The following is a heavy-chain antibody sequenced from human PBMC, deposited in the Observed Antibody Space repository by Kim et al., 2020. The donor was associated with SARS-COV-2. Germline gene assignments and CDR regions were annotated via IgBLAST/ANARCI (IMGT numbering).Heavy chain of an antibody. CDR2: ISYDGSNK. J-gene: IGHJ6*02. D-gene: IGHD3-10*01. Sequence: GGSLRLSCAASGFTFTSCAMHWVRQAPGKGLEWVAVISYDGSNKNYADSVKGRFTISRDNSKNTLDLQMNSLRAEDTALYYCARDTWSRLRGLKYSYYGMYLWGQGTTVTVSS. CDR1: GFTFTSCA. CDR3: ARDTWSRLRGLKYSYYGMYL. V-gene: IGHV3-30-3*01.